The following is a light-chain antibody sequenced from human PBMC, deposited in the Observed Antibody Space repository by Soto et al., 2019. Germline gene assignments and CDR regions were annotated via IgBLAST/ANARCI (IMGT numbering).Light chain of an antibody. CDR3: QQLDSNPVT. CDR2: AAS. CDR1: QAISSY. V-gene: IGKV1-9*01. J-gene: IGKJ5*01. Sequence: DIQLTQSPSFLSASVGDRVTITCRASQAISSYLAWYQQKPGKAPKLLIYAASTLQSGVPSRFSGSGSGTEFTLKISPRQPEDFATYYCQQLDSNPVTFGQGTRLEIK.